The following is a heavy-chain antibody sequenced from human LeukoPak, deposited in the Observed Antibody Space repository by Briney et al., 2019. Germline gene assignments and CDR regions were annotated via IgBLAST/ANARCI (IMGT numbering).Heavy chain of an antibody. V-gene: IGHV3-33*01. Sequence: GRSLRLSCATSGFTFNNYGMHWVCQTPGKGLEWVAAIWYDGTTRFYADSVKGRFTISRDNSKNTLHLQMNSLRVEDTAVYYCARDSAGTVDYWGQGILVTVSS. CDR3: ARDSAGTVDY. D-gene: IGHD6-13*01. CDR1: GFTFNNYG. CDR2: IWYDGTTR. J-gene: IGHJ4*02.